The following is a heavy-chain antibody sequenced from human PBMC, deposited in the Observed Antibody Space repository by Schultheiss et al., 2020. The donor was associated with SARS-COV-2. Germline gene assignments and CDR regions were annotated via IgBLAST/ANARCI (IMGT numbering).Heavy chain of an antibody. CDR2: INHSGST. Sequence: SETLSLTCAVYGGSFSAYYWSWIRQPPGKGLEWIGEINHSGSTNYNPSLKSRVTISEDTSKNQFSLKLSSVTAADTAVYYCASSAIYYYGMDVWGQGTTVTVSS. CDR3: ASSAIYYYGMDV. V-gene: IGHV4-34*01. CDR1: GGSFSAYY. D-gene: IGHD2-21*01. J-gene: IGHJ6*02.